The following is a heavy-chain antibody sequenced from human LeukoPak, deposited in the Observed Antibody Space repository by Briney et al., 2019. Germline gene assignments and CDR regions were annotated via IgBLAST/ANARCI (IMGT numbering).Heavy chain of an antibody. V-gene: IGHV3-30-3*01. CDR3: ARDQSYFDS. Sequence: GGSLRLSCAASGFTFSSYAMHWVRQAPGKGLEWVAVISYDGSNKYYADSVKGRFTISRDNSKNTLYLQMNSLRAENTAVYYCARDQSYFDSWGQGTLVTVSS. CDR2: ISYDGSNK. CDR1: GFTFSSYA. J-gene: IGHJ4*02.